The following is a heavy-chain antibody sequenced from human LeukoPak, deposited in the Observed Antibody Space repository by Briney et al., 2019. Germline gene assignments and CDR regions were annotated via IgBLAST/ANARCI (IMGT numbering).Heavy chain of an antibody. D-gene: IGHD4-17*01. Sequence: GGSLRLSCAASGFTFSSYWMHWVRQAPGKGLVWVSRINSDGSSTSYADSGKGRLTISRDNAKNTSYLQMNSLRAEDTAVYYCAKDVDNGDYVVYWGQGTLVTVSS. CDR1: GFTFSSYW. J-gene: IGHJ4*02. CDR3: AKDVDNGDYVVY. CDR2: INSDGSST. V-gene: IGHV3-74*01.